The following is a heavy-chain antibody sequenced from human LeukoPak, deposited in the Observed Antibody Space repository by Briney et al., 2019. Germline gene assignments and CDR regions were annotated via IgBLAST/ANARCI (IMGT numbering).Heavy chain of an antibody. CDR3: ARGAYDYVWGSYRYYYFDY. V-gene: IGHV4-31*03. Sequence: PSETLSLTCTVSGGSISSGGYYWSWIRQHPGKGLEWIGYIYYSGSTYYNPSLKSRVTISVDTSKNQFSLKLSSVTAADTAVYYCARGAYDYVWGSYRYYYFDYWGQGTLVTVSS. CDR2: IYYSGST. CDR1: GGSISSGGYY. J-gene: IGHJ4*02. D-gene: IGHD3-16*02.